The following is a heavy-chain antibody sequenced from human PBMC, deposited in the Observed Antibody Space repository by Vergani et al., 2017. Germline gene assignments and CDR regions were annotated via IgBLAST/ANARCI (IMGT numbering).Heavy chain of an antibody. J-gene: IGHJ5*02. CDR3: GRVADFYGVGSRLLDL. Sequence: QVRLQESGPGLVKPSEILSLTCSVSGGSMSGYYWSWIRQPPGKELEWIGYMYHSGSTNYDPSLETRVTISGDTSKNQFSLKLNSVTAADTAVYYCGRVADFYGVGSRLLDLWVQGGLVSVSS. CDR1: GGSMSGYY. CDR2: MYHSGST. D-gene: IGHD3-10*01. V-gene: IGHV4-59*01.